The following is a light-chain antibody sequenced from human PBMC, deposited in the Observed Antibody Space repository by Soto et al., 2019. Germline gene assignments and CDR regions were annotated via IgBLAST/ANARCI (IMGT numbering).Light chain of an antibody. V-gene: IGKV3-20*01. CDR3: RQYGSSLFT. J-gene: IGKJ3*01. Sequence: EIVLTQSPGTLSLSPGERATLSCRASQSVSSSYLAWYQQKPGQAPRLLIYGASSRATGIPDRFSGSGSGTDFTLTISRLAPDDFAVYYCRQYGSSLFTLGPGTKVDIK. CDR2: GAS. CDR1: QSVSSSY.